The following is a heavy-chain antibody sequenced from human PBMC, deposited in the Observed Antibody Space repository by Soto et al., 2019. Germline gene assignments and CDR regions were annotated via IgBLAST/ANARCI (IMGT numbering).Heavy chain of an antibody. CDR1: GFTFSTYA. Sequence: EVQLLESGGGLVQPGGSLRLSCAASGFTFSTYAMSWVRQAPGKGLEWVTGIDGSGGHTYYAGSVKGRFTISRDNSKNTLYLQMNSPRAEDTAVYYCLLQVYYYVVDVWGQGTTVTVSS. J-gene: IGHJ6*02. V-gene: IGHV3-23*01. CDR2: IDGSGGHT. CDR3: LLQVYYYVVDV.